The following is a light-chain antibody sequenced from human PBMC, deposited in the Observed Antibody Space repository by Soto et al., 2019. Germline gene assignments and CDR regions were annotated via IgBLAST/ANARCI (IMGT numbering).Light chain of an antibody. V-gene: IGKV3-20*01. Sequence: EIVMTQSPATLSVSPGERATLSCRASQSVSSNLAWYQQKPGQAPRLLIYGASRRATGIPDRFSGSGSGTDFTLTISRLEPEDFAVYYCQQYGNSPPYTFGQGTKLEIK. J-gene: IGKJ2*01. CDR3: QQYGNSPPYT. CDR2: GAS. CDR1: QSVSSN.